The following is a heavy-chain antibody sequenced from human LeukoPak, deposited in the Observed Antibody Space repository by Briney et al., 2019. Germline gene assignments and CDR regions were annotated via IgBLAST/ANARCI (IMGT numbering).Heavy chain of an antibody. V-gene: IGHV1-18*01. CDR1: GYTFTSYG. CDR3: ARELERDPYFDY. J-gene: IGHJ4*02. D-gene: IGHD1-1*01. CDR2: ISAYYGNT. Sequence: ASVKVSCKASGYTFTSYGISWVRQAPGQGLERMGWISAYYGNTNYAQKLQGRVTMTTDTSTSTAYMELRSLRSDDTAVYYCARELERDPYFDYWGQGTLVTVSS.